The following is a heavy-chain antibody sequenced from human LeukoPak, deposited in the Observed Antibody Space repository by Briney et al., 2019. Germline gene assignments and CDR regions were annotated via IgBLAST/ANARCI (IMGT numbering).Heavy chain of an antibody. D-gene: IGHD6-19*01. J-gene: IGHJ6*02. V-gene: IGHV4-59*08. CDR1: GGSISNNY. Sequence: PSETLSLTCTVSGGSISNNYWSWIRRPPGKGLEWIGYIYYSGSTNYNPSLKSRVTISVDTSKDQFSLKLSSVTAADTAVYYCARHSDGWYWGGSGMDVWGQGTTVIVSS. CDR2: IYYSGST. CDR3: ARHSDGWYWGGSGMDV.